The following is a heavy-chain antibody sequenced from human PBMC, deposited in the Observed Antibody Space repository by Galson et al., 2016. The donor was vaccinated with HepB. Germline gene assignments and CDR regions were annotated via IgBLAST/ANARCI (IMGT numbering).Heavy chain of an antibody. CDR1: GASLSSGAYH. Sequence: SESLSLTCTVSGASLSSGAYHWAWIRQPPGKGLEWVGYMYYSGSTNYNPSLKSRVTISIDTSKNQFSVKLSSVTAADSARYYCARGTRPYSNYPPTLDFWGQGTLVTVSS. CDR2: MYYSGST. J-gene: IGHJ4*02. D-gene: IGHD4-11*01. V-gene: IGHV4-61*08. CDR3: ARGTRPYSNYPPTLDF.